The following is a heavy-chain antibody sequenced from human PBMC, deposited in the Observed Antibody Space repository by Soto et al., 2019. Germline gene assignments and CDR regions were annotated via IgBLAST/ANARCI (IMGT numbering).Heavy chain of an antibody. CDR2: ISSNGGST. J-gene: IGHJ4*02. CDR1: GFPFRSYA. V-gene: IGHV3-64D*08. Sequence: GGPLRLSCSASGFPFRSYAMHWVRQAPGKGLEYVSAISSNGGSTYYADSVKGRFTISRDNSKNTLYLQMSSLRAEDTAVYYCVKDLYGWYLVYWGQGTLVTVSS. D-gene: IGHD6-19*01. CDR3: VKDLYGWYLVY.